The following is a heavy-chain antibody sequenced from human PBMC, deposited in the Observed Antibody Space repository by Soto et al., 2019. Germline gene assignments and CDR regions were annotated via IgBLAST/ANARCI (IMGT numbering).Heavy chain of an antibody. J-gene: IGHJ5*02. CDR1: GYTFTSYG. CDR2: ISPYNGNT. Sequence: ASVKVSCKASGYTFTSYGISCVRQAPGQGLERMGWISPYNGNTNYAQKLQGRVTVTTDTSTSTAYMELRSLRSDDTAVYYCARTKSIAVAGPGRTWYNWLDPWGQGTLVTVSS. V-gene: IGHV1-18*01. CDR3: ARTKSIAVAGPGRTWYNWLDP. D-gene: IGHD6-19*01.